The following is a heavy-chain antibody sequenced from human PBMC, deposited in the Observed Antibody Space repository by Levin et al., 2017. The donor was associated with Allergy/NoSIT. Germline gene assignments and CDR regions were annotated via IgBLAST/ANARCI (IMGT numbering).Heavy chain of an antibody. CDR2: IYYSGST. CDR1: GGSISSYY. Sequence: SETLSLTCTVSGGSISSYYWSWIRQPPGKGLEWIGYIYYSGSTNYNPSLKSRVTISVDTSKNQFSLKLSSVTAADTAVYYCARHVFGYSPGFDPWGQGTLVTVSS. J-gene: IGHJ5*02. D-gene: IGHD3-10*02. V-gene: IGHV4-59*08. CDR3: ARHVFGYSPGFDP.